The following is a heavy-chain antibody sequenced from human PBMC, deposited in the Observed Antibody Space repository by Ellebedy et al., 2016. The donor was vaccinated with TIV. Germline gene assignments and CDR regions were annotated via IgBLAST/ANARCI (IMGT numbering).Heavy chain of an antibody. Sequence: GGSLRLXXAASGFTFSTHWMHWVRQPPGKGLEWVANIKQDGSVKYYVDSVKGRFTISRDNAKNSLYLQMNTLRPEDTAVYYCAREVGGGGAYWGQGTLVTVSS. J-gene: IGHJ4*02. V-gene: IGHV3-7*01. CDR3: AREVGGGGAY. D-gene: IGHD2-21*01. CDR1: GFTFSTHW. CDR2: IKQDGSVK.